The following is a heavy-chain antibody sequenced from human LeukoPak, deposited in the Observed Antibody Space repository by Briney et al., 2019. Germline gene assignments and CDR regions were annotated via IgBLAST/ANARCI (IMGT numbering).Heavy chain of an antibody. D-gene: IGHD3-10*01. CDR2: ISYDGSNK. CDR1: GFTFSSYA. Sequence: GGSLRLSCAASGFTFSSYAMHWVRQAPGKGLEWVAVISYDGSNKFYADPVKGRFTISRDNSKNTLSLQMNSLRVGDTAVYYCARDLGGRTVRGVDSGFDYWGHGTLVTVSS. J-gene: IGHJ4*01. CDR3: ARDLGGRTVRGVDSGFDY. V-gene: IGHV3-30*04.